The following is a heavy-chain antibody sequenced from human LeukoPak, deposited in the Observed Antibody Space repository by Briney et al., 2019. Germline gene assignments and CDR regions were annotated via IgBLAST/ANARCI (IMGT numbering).Heavy chain of an antibody. Sequence: SGTLSLTCAVSGGSISSSNWWSWVRQPPGKGLEWIGEIYHSGSTNYNPSLKSRVTISVDTSKNQFSLKLSSVTAADTAVYYCARGGRLTGDHYRVPAAYYFDYWGQGTLVTVSS. J-gene: IGHJ4*02. CDR3: ARGGRLTGDHYRVPAAYYFDY. CDR1: GGSISSSNW. V-gene: IGHV4-4*02. CDR2: IYHSGST. D-gene: IGHD2-2*01.